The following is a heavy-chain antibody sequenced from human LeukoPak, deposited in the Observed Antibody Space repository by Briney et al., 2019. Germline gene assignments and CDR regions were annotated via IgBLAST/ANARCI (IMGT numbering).Heavy chain of an antibody. CDR1: GFTLSIYS. CDR2: ISSWYFTI. D-gene: IGHD4/OR15-4a*01. CDR3: AKGVKTSVVQTRRDGMEV. J-gene: IGHJ6*02. V-gene: IGHV3-48*04. Sequence: GGSLRLFCAVSGFTLSIYSMNCLRHSRGEGLVCVSYISSWYFTIYYTVSVKGRFTISRHNPEHSVYLQINSLRPEDTAVYYCAKGVKTSVVQTRRDGMEVWGQRTTVTVSS.